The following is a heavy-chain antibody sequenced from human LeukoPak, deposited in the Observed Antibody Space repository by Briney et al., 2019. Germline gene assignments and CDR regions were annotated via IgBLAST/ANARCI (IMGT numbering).Heavy chain of an antibody. CDR3: ARAADRYFDWLLYDPYYYGMDV. V-gene: IGHV3-11*01. CDR2: ISSSGSTI. Sequence: GGSLRLSCAASGFTFSDYYMSWIRQAPGKGLEWVSYISSSGSTIYYADSVKGRFTISRDNAKNSLYLQMNNLRAEDTAVYYCARAADRYFDWLLYDPYYYGMDVWGQGTTVTVSS. CDR1: GFTFSDYY. J-gene: IGHJ6*02. D-gene: IGHD3-9*01.